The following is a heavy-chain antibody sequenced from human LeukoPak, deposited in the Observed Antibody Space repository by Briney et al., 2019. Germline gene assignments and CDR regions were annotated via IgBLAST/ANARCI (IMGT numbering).Heavy chain of an antibody. Sequence: PSETLSLTGAVYGGSFSGYYWRWIRQPPGKGLEWIGEIDHSGSTNYNPSLKSRVTISVDTSKNQFSLRLSSVTAADTAVYYCARGAVEMATIGILDYWGQGTLVTVSS. CDR2: IDHSGST. D-gene: IGHD5-24*01. CDR3: ARGAVEMATIGILDY. V-gene: IGHV4-34*01. J-gene: IGHJ4*02. CDR1: GGSFSGYY.